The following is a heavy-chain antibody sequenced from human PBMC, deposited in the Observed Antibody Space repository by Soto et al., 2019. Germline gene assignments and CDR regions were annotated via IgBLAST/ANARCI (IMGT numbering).Heavy chain of an antibody. CDR2: ISYDGSNK. J-gene: IGHJ6*02. CDR3: ARDRRRDGYNVYYYYYGMDV. V-gene: IGHV3-30-3*01. D-gene: IGHD5-12*01. Sequence: QVQLVESGGGVVQPGRSLRLSCAASGFTFSSYAMHWVRQAPGKGLEWVAVISYDGSNKYYADSVKGRFTISRDNSKNTLYLQMNSLRAEDTAVYYCARDRRRDGYNVYYYYYGMDVWGQGTTVTVSS. CDR1: GFTFSSYA.